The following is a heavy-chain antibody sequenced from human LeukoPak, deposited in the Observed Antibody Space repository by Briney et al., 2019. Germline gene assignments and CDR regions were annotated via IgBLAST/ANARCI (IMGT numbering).Heavy chain of an antibody. CDR2: IRSKANNFAT. CDR1: GLTFRGSA. D-gene: IGHD6-6*01. V-gene: IGHV3-73*01. CDR3: TTGSSLGYYYGMDV. Sequence: HPGGSLRLSCAASGLTFRGSAVHWVRQASGKGLEWVGRIRSKANNFATAYAASVNGRFTISRDDSKNTAYLQMNTLKTEDTAVYHCTTGSSLGYYYGMDVWGQGTTVSVSS. J-gene: IGHJ6*02.